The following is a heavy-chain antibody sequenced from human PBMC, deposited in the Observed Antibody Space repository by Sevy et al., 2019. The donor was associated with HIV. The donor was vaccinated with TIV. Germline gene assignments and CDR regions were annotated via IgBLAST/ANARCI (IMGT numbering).Heavy chain of an antibody. CDR2: ISYDGSNK. D-gene: IGHD3-22*01. CDR1: GFTFSSYA. CDR3: ARGSHQYDSSGYHLDY. J-gene: IGHJ4*02. V-gene: IGHV3-30-3*01. Sequence: GGSLRLPCAASGFTFSSYAMHWVRQAPGKGLEWVAVISYDGSNKYYVDSVKGRFTISRDNSKKTLYLQMNSLRAEDTAVYYCARGSHQYDSSGYHLDYWGQGTLVTVSS.